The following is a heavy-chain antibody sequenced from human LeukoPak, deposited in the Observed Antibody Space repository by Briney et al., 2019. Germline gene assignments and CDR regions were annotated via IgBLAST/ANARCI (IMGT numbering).Heavy chain of an antibody. Sequence: GGSLRLSCAASGFTFSNTWMNWVRQAPGKGLEWVGRIQSKTVGGTTEYAAPVKGRFTISRDDSKTTLYLQMNSLKTEDTAVYYCATLTVRGVINIWGQGTLVTVSS. CDR3: ATLTVRGVINI. J-gene: IGHJ4*02. CDR2: IQSKTVGGTT. V-gene: IGHV3-15*01. D-gene: IGHD3-10*01. CDR1: GFTFSNTW.